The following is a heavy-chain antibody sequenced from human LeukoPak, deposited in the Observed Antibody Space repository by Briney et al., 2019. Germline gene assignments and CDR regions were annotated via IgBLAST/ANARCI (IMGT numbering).Heavy chain of an antibody. D-gene: IGHD4-11*01. CDR3: ASLTTGAIPFDY. Sequence: ASVKVSCKASGYTFTGYYMHWVRQAPGQGLEWMGWINPNSGGTNYAQKFQGRVTMTRDTSISTAYMELSSLRSEDTAVYYCASLTTGAIPFDYWGQGTLVTVSS. CDR1: GYTFTGYY. CDR2: INPNSGGT. V-gene: IGHV1-2*02. J-gene: IGHJ4*02.